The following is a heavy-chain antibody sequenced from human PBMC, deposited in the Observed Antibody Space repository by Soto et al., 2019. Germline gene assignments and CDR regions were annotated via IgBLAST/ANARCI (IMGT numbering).Heavy chain of an antibody. CDR2: IGVSGDNT. J-gene: IGHJ3*02. D-gene: IGHD4-17*01. CDR1: GFGFRNYP. Sequence: EVQLLESGGGLVQPGGSLRPSCPPPGFGFRNYPMTWVPRLPGRGLQWVPSIGVSGDNTKYADTVKGRFTISRDNSNNTLYLQMSSLTDEDTAVYFCARDPNGDYIGAFDIWGQGIMVTVSS. V-gene: IGHV3-23*01. CDR3: ARDPNGDYIGAFDI.